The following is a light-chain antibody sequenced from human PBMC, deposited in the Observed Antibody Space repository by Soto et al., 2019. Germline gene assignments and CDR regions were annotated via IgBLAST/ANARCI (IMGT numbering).Light chain of an antibody. J-gene: IGLJ3*02. CDR2: SNN. CDR3: AAWDDSLNGGV. Sequence: QSVLTQPPSASGAPGQRVTVSCSGSSSNIGSNTVNWYQQLPGTAPKHLIYSNNQRPSGVPDRFSGSKSGTSASLAISGLQSEDEADYYCAAWDDSLNGGVFGGGTKLTV. V-gene: IGLV1-44*01. CDR1: SSNIGSNT.